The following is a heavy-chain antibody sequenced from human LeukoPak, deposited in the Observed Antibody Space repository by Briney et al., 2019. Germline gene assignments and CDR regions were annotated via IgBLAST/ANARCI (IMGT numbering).Heavy chain of an antibody. Sequence: ASVKVSCKASGYTFTSYDINWVRQATGQGLEWMGWMNPNNGNTGYAQKFQGRVTMTRNTSISTAYMELSSLRSEDTAVYYCASLGGYDILTGYPYGHGMDVWGQGTTVTVSS. D-gene: IGHD3-9*01. CDR2: MNPNNGNT. V-gene: IGHV1-8*01. CDR1: GYTFTSYD. CDR3: ASLGGYDILTGYPYGHGMDV. J-gene: IGHJ6*02.